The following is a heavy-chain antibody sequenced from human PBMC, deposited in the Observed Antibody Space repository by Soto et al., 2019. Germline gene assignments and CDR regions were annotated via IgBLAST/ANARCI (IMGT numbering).Heavy chain of an antibody. CDR2: ISGSGGST. D-gene: IGHD3-10*01. CDR3: AKDHYGSGSYDY. Sequence: EVQLLESGGGLVQPGGSLRLSCAASGFTFSSSAMSWVRQAPGKGLEWVSAISGSGGSTYYADSVKGRFTISRDNSKNTLYLQMNSLRAEDTAVYYCAKDHYGSGSYDYWGQGTLVTVSS. J-gene: IGHJ4*02. CDR1: GFTFSSSA. V-gene: IGHV3-23*01.